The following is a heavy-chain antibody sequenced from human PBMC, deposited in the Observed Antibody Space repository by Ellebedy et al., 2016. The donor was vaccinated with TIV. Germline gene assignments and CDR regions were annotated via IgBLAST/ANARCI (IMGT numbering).Heavy chain of an antibody. V-gene: IGHV3-7*03. J-gene: IGHJ1*01. CDR3: SKDMGTTGLSYFQH. D-gene: IGHD4-17*01. Sequence: GESLKISCAASGSTFSSYWMHWVRQAPGKGLEWVANINEDGTDKNYVDSVKGRFTISRDNAKNSLYLQMNSLRAEDTALYFCSKDMGTTGLSYFQHWGQGTQVTGSS. CDR1: GSTFSSYW. CDR2: INEDGTDK.